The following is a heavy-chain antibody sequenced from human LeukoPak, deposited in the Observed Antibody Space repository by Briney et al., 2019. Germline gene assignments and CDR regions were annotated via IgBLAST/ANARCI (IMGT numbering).Heavy chain of an antibody. CDR3: ARRGKVGLPTYFDY. Sequence: GGSLRLSCKASGFTFSTYAMSWVRQAPGKGLQWVSSISAYGESTYHADSVKGRFTTSRDNSKGTLSLHMDSLRADDTAVYYCARRGKVGLPTYFDYWGQGTLVTVSS. CDR1: GFTFSTYA. V-gene: IGHV3-23*01. J-gene: IGHJ4*02. CDR2: ISAYGEST. D-gene: IGHD1-26*01.